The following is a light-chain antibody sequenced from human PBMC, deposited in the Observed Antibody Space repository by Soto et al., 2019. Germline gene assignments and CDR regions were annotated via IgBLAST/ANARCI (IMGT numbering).Light chain of an antibody. CDR2: GAS. V-gene: IGKV3-20*01. CDR3: QQYGSQPLT. Sequence: LAMTQSPGALSWSPGETSTVSCRASQSVRSSYLAWYQQKHGQAHRLLIYGASSRATGIPDRLSGSGSGTDLNLTISSLELEAFAVYYCQQYGSQPLTFGGGTKVDIK. CDR1: QSVRSSY. J-gene: IGKJ4*01.